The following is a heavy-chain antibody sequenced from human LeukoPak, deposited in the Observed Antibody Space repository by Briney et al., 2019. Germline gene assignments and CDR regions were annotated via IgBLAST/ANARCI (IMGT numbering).Heavy chain of an antibody. CDR3: AKRDYSDSKNYFPVSDL. Sequence: GGSLRLSCAASGFTFNTYAMTWVRQAPGKGLEWVSGISGDGVRTYYADSVRGRFTISRDNSKNIPYLQMNSLRVEETAVFYCAKRDYSDSKNYFPVSDLWGQGTLVTVSS. V-gene: IGHV3-23*01. J-gene: IGHJ5*02. CDR2: ISGDGVRT. CDR1: GFTFNTYA. D-gene: IGHD3-22*01.